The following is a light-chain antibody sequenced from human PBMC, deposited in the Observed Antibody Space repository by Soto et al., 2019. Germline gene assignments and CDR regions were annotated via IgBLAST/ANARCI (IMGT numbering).Light chain of an antibody. CDR3: SSYTTTSTQV. J-gene: IGLJ2*01. CDR2: EVS. Sequence: QAALTQPASVSGSPGQSITLSCTGTSSDVGGYDYVSWYRHHPGKAPKLMIYEVSHRPSGISNRFSGSKSGNPASLTISGLQAEDEADYYCSSYTTTSTQVFGGGTQLTVL. CDR1: SSDVGGYDY. V-gene: IGLV2-14*01.